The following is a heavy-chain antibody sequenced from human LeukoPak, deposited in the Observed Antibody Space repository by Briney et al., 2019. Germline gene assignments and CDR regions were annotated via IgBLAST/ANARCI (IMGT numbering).Heavy chain of an antibody. CDR3: ARVKRDSSGWYSFNFDY. CDR2: IYYSGST. V-gene: IGHV4-59*01. J-gene: IGHJ4*02. CDR1: GGSISSYY. Sequence: KPPETLSLTCTVSGGSISSYYWSWIRQPPGKGLEWIGYIYYSGSTNYNPSLKSRVTISVDTSKNQFSLKLSSVTAADTAVYYCARVKRDSSGWYSFNFDYWGQGTLVTVSS. D-gene: IGHD6-19*01.